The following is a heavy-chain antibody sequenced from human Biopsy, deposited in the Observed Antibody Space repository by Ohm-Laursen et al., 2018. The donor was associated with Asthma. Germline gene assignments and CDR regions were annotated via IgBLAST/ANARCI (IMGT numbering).Heavy chain of an antibody. J-gene: IGHJ6*01. CDR1: GGYIDSHDWS. CDR2: AHFSGST. D-gene: IGHD4-17*01. CDR3: ARVRRYGDIFFGMDV. Sequence: TLSLTCIVSGGYIDSHDWSWCWIRQSPGKGLQWLGYAHFSGSTHYNPSLDRRIRMSVDTSKSQVFLSLTSVSAEDTAVYFCARVRRYGDIFFGMDVWGQETTVTVSS. V-gene: IGHV4-30-4*01.